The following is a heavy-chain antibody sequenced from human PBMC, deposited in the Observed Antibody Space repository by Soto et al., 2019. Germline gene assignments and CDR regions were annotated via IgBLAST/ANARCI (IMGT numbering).Heavy chain of an antibody. CDR1: GFTFTSSA. J-gene: IGHJ6*02. CDR3: AAPGEPEDYYYGMDV. D-gene: IGHD3-16*01. V-gene: IGHV1-58*01. Sequence: QLVQSGAEVKKPGTSVKVSCKASGFTFTSSAVQWVRQARGQRLEWIGWIVVGSGNTNYAQKFQERVTITRDMSTSTAYMELSSLRSEDTAVYYCAAPGEPEDYYYGMDVWGQGTTVTVSS. CDR2: IVVGSGNT.